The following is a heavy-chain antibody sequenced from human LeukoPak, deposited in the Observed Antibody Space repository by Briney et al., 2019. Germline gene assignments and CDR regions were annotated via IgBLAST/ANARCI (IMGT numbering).Heavy chain of an antibody. CDR1: GFTVSSNY. J-gene: IGHJ6*03. CDR3: ARGGDSSGYWPLGYMDV. Sequence: GGSLRLSCAASGFTVSSNYMSWVRQAPGKGLEWVSVIYSGGSTYYADSVKGRFTISRDNSKNTLYLQMNSLRAEDTAVYYCARGGDSSGYWPLGYMDVWGKGTTVTVSS. CDR2: IYSGGST. D-gene: IGHD3-22*01. V-gene: IGHV3-53*01.